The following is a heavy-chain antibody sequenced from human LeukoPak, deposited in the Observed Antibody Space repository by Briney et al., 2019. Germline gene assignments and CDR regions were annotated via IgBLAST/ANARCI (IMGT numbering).Heavy chain of an antibody. CDR3: ARVTYYYGGTPWFDS. V-gene: IGHV3-23*01. CDR1: GFTFYYNA. D-gene: IGHD3-10*01. J-gene: IGHJ5*01. CDR2: ISGSGDTI. Sequence: GGSLRLSCAASGFTFYYNAMSWVRQAPGKGLEWVSSISGSGDTIYYADSVKGRFTISRDNAKNSLYLQMNSLRAEDTALYYCARVTYYYGGTPWFDSWGQGTLVTVSS.